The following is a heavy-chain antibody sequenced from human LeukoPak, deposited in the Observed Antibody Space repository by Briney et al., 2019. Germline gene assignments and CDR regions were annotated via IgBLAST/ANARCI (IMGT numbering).Heavy chain of an antibody. V-gene: IGHV1-2*02. Sequence: GSVKVSCKASGFTFSGYYMHWVRQAPGQGLEWMAWISPNSGGTNYVQKFQGRVTVTRDTSISTDYVEINGLTSDDTALYYCAREPSGSGGYDYWGQGNLVPVSS. D-gene: IGHD3-10*01. CDR2: ISPNSGGT. CDR3: AREPSGSGGYDY. CDR1: GFTFSGYY. J-gene: IGHJ4*02.